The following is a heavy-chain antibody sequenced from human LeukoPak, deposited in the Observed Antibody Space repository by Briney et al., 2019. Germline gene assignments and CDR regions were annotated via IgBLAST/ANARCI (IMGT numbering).Heavy chain of an antibody. J-gene: IGHJ4*02. CDR2: ISNNGGYT. Sequence: GGSLRLTCAASGFTFSSSAMSWVRQAPRKGLEWVSAISNNGGYTYYADSVQGRFTISRDNSKSTLCLQMNSLRAEDTAVYYCAKQLGYCSDGSCYFPYWGQGTLVTVSS. CDR3: AKQLGYCSDGSCYFPY. V-gene: IGHV3-23*01. CDR1: GFTFSSSA. D-gene: IGHD2-15*01.